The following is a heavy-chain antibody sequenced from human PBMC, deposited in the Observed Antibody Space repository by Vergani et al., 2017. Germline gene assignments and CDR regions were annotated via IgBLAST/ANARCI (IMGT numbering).Heavy chain of an antibody. Sequence: EVQLLESGGGLVQPGGSLRLSCAASGFTFSSYAMSWVRQAPGKGLEWVSAISGSVGSTYYADSVKGRFTISRDNSKNTLYLQMNSLRAEDTAVYYCAKDPLLRYFDWPSYFDYWGQGTLVTVSS. CDR1: GFTFSSYA. CDR3: AKDPLLRYFDWPSYFDY. CDR2: ISGSVGST. V-gene: IGHV3-23*01. J-gene: IGHJ4*02. D-gene: IGHD3-9*01.